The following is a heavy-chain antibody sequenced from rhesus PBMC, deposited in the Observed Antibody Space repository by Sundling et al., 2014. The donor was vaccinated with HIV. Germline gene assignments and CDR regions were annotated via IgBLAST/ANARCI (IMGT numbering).Heavy chain of an antibody. CDR2: IMPLDGTT. J-gene: IGHJ6*01. V-gene: IGHV1-198*02. CDR3: ARGRYDYGLDS. CDR1: GFTFGSYG. D-gene: IGHD3-40*01. Sequence: QVQLVQSGTDVKKPGASVKVSCKASGFTFGSYGINWVRQALGQGLEWMGMIMPLDGTTNYAEKFQGRVTITADMSTKTAYMEVNSLRSEDTAVYYCARGRYDYGLDSWGQGVVVTVSS.